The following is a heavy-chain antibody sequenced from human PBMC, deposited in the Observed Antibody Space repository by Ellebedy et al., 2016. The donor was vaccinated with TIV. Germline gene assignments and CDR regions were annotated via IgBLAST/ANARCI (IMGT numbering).Heavy chain of an antibody. V-gene: IGHV3-23*01. CDR2: IGGSGGDS. D-gene: IGHD3-16*01. CDR1: GFTFSNYA. Sequence: GESLKISCAASGFTFSNYAMNWVRQAPGKGLEWVSIIGGSGGDSHYADSVKGRYTISRDNSKNTLYLQMNSLRADDTAIYYCAKVLGIGWGAFDIWGHGTMVTVSS. J-gene: IGHJ3*02. CDR3: AKVLGIGWGAFDI.